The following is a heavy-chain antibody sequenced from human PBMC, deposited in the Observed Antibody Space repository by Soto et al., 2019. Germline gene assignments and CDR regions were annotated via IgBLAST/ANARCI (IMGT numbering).Heavy chain of an antibody. J-gene: IGHJ4*02. Sequence: EVQLVESGGGLVQPGGSLRLSCAASGFTFSSYEMIWVRQAPGKGLEWISYITSSGSARYNADSVEGRFTISRDNTKNSLYLQMNSLRADDTAVYYCARYCSGGSCLPSDYWGQGTLVTVSS. D-gene: IGHD2-15*01. V-gene: IGHV3-48*03. CDR1: GFTFSSYE. CDR2: ITSSGSAR. CDR3: ARYCSGGSCLPSDY.